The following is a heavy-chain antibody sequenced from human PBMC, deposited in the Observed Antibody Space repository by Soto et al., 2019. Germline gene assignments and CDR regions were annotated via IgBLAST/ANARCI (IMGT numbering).Heavy chain of an antibody. J-gene: IGHJ6*02. D-gene: IGHD6-6*01. CDR1: GFTFSSYA. V-gene: IGHV3-30-3*01. Sequence: QVQLVESGGGVVQPGRSLRLSCAASGFTFSSYAMHWVRQAPGKGLEWVAVISYDGSNKYYADSVKGRFTISRDNSKNTLYLQMNSLRAEDTAVYYCARPEGSSPPSHYHDGMDVWGQGTTVTVSS. CDR2: ISYDGSNK. CDR3: ARPEGSSPPSHYHDGMDV.